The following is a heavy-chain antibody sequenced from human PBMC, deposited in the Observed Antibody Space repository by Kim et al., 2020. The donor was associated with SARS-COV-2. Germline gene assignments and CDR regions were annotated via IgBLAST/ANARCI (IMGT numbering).Heavy chain of an antibody. J-gene: IGHJ4*02. Sequence: TIYAQKFQGRVTMNEDTSTDTAYMELSSLRSEDTAVYYCATDPDLRPGNYWGQGTLVTVSS. CDR2: T. V-gene: IGHV1-24*01. D-gene: IGHD3-16*01. CDR3: ATDPDLRPGNY.